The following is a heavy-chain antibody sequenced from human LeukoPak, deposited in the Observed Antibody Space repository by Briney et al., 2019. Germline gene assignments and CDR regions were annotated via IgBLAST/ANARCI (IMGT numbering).Heavy chain of an antibody. Sequence: SVKVSCKASGGTFSSYAISWVRQAPGQGLEWMGGIIPIFGTANYAQKFQGRVTITADESTSTAYMELSSLRSEDTAVYYCARDRGIAAPSGPWGQGTLVTVSS. J-gene: IGHJ5*02. CDR2: IIPIFGTA. CDR1: GGTFSSYA. V-gene: IGHV1-69*01. CDR3: ARDRGIAAPSGP. D-gene: IGHD6-6*01.